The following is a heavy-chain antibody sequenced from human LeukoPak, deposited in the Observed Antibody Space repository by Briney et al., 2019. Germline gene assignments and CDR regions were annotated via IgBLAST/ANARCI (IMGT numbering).Heavy chain of an antibody. CDR2: IWYDGSNK. D-gene: IGHD6-19*01. J-gene: IGHJ4*02. CDR1: GFTFSSYG. CDR3: ARRNSGWYGPDY. Sequence: GRSLRLSCAVSGFTFSSYGVHWVRQAPGKGLEWVAVIWYDGSNKEYADSVKGRFTIARDNSKKTLYLQMNSLRAEDTAVYYCARRNSGWYGPDYWGQGTLVTVSS. V-gene: IGHV3-33*01.